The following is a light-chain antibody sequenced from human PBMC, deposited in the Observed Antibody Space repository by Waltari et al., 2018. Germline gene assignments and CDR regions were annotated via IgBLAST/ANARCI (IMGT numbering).Light chain of an antibody. CDR2: GAS. Sequence: IQMTQSPSSLSASVGARVPITCRSSYIIDNFLNWYKQKPGKAPKGLIYGASTLQSGVPSRFSGSGSGTDFTLTISSLQPEDFATYYCQESYGLPYTFGQGTKLEIK. CDR3: QESYGLPYT. V-gene: IGKV1-39*01. J-gene: IGKJ2*01. CDR1: YIIDNF.